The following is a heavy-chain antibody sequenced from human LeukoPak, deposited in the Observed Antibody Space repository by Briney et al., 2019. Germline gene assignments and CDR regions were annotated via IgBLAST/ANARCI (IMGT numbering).Heavy chain of an antibody. CDR1: GGSISSYY. J-gene: IGHJ2*01. D-gene: IGHD5-18*01. Sequence: SETLSLTCTVSGGSISSYYWSWIRQPPGKGLEWIGYIYYSGSTNYSPSLKSRVTISVDTSKNQFSLKLSSVTAADTAVYYCARLPYSYGSGAGYLDLWGRGTLVPVSS. CDR2: IYYSGST. V-gene: IGHV4-59*01. CDR3: ARLPYSYGSGAGYLDL.